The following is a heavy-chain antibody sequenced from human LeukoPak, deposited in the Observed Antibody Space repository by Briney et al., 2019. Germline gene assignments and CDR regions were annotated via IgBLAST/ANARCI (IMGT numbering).Heavy chain of an antibody. CDR2: ISSSGSTI. CDR3: ARGEIFCSGGSCGDAFYI. D-gene: IGHD2-15*01. Sequence: NAGGSLRLSCAASGFTFSDYYMSWIRQAPGKGLEWVSYISSSGSTIYYADSVKGRFTISRDNAKNSLYLQMNSLRAEDTAVYYCARGEIFCSGGSCGDAFYIWGQGTMVTVSS. J-gene: IGHJ3*02. CDR1: GFTFSDYY. V-gene: IGHV3-11*04.